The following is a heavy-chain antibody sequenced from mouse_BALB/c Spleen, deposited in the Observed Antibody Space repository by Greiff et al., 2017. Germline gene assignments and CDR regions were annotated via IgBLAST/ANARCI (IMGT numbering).Heavy chain of an antibody. CDR1: GYTFTDYN. J-gene: IGHJ4*01. CDR3: ARGGVYYAMDY. V-gene: IGHV1-18*01. CDR2: INPNNGGT. Sequence: EVQLQESGPELVKPGASVKIPCKASGYTFTDYNMDWVKQSHGKSLEWIGDINPNNGGTIYNQKFKGKATLTVDKSSSTAYMELRSLTSEDTAVYCCARGGVYYAMDYWGQGTSVTVSS.